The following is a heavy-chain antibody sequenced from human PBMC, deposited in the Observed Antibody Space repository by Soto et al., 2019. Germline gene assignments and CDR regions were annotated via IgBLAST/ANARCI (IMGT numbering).Heavy chain of an antibody. J-gene: IGHJ3*02. V-gene: IGHV4-39*01. CDR3: VRHQRYFDWLFSAFDI. Sequence: QLQLQESGPGLVKPSETLSLTCTVSGGSISSSSYYWGWIRQPPGKGLEWIGSIYYSGSTYYNPSLKSRVTRSEDTSKNQYSLKCSSVTAADTTVYYCVRHQRYFDWLFSAFDIWGQGRMVTVSS. D-gene: IGHD3-9*01. CDR1: GGSISSSSYY. CDR2: IYYSGST.